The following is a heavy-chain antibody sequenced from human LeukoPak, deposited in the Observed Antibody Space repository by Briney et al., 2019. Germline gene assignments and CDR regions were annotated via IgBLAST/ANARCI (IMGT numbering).Heavy chain of an antibody. CDR2: ISNSGSTI. J-gene: IGHJ4*02. Sequence: GGSLRLSCAASGFTFSSYEMNWVRQAPGKGLEWVSYISNSGSTIYYADSVKGRFTISRDNAKNSLYLQMNSLRAEDTAVYYCARATGWFQAFDYWGQGTLVTVSS. CDR3: ARATGWFQAFDY. D-gene: IGHD6-19*01. CDR1: GFTFSSYE. V-gene: IGHV3-48*03.